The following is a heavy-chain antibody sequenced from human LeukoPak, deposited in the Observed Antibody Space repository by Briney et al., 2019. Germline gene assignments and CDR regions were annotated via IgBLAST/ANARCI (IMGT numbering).Heavy chain of an antibody. D-gene: IGHD5-18*01. J-gene: IGHJ4*02. CDR2: RRYDGSNT. Sequence: PGETLSLSCAASGFTFSSYGKHWVRQPPARGAVGVSFRRYDGSNTYYADSVKGRFTIARDNSKNTLYVQMNTLRPEDEALSYCAKEDGGFSYGYGDFDYGGEGTLVTVFS. CDR1: GFTFSSYG. V-gene: IGHV3-30*02. CDR3: AKEDGGFSYGYGDFDY.